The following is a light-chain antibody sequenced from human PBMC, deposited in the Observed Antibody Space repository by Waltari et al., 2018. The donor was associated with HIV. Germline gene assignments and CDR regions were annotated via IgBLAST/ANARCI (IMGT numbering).Light chain of an antibody. CDR1: QSVTSNF. J-gene: IGKJ2*01. V-gene: IGKV3-20*01. Sequence: DIVLTQSPGTLSLSPGERATLSCRASQSVTSNFLAWYQQKPGQTPRLLIYGVSRRATGVPDRFSGSGSGTDFTLTISRLEPEDFAVYWCQQYGSSPPYTFGQGTKLEIK. CDR2: GVS. CDR3: QQYGSSPPYT.